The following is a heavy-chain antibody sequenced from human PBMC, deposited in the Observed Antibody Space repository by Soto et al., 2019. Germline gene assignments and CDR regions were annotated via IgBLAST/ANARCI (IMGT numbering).Heavy chain of an antibody. V-gene: IGHV4-34*01. CDR3: ARGTGAENTFYYYYGMDX. CDR2: INNSGST. D-gene: IGHD3-10*01. CDR1: GGSFSGYY. Sequence: SDTLSLTFAVYGGSFSGYYWSWIRQPPGKGLEWIVEINNSGSTNYKPSLKSRVTISVDTSKNQFSLKLSSVNAADTAVYYCARGTGAENTFYYYYGMDXWGQGTTVTVS. J-gene: IGHJ6*02.